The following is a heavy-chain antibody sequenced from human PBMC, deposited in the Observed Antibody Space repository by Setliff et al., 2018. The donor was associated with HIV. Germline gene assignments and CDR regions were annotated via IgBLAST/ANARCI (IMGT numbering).Heavy chain of an antibody. CDR1: GYSFSSYW. CDR2: IFPGDSDI. V-gene: IGHV5-51*01. D-gene: IGHD2-15*01. J-gene: IGHJ5*01. CDR3: AKYSPAAWSDS. Sequence: GESLKISCKASGYSFSSYWIGWVRQMPGKGLEWMGIIFPGDSDIKYNPSFQGQVTISVDKSITTAYLQWSSLKASDTAMYYCAKYSPAAWSDSWGQGTLVTVSS.